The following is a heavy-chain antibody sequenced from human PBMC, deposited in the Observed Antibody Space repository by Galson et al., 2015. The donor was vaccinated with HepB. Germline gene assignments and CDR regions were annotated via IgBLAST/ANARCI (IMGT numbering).Heavy chain of an antibody. J-gene: IGHJ6*03. Sequence: LRLSCAASGFTFSSYWTYWVRQPPGKGLVWVSRISGDGSTTGYADSVKGRFTISRDNAKNTLFLQMNSLTAEDTAVYYCASGIVTLFNYYYFYMDVWGKGTTVTVSS. D-gene: IGHD1-26*01. CDR1: GFTFSSYW. CDR2: ISGDGSTT. V-gene: IGHV3-74*01. CDR3: ASGIVTLFNYYYFYMDV.